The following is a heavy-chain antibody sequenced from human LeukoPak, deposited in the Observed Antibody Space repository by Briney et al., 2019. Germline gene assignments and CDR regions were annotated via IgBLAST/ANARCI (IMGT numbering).Heavy chain of an antibody. CDR3: ARDLRYYYDSSGYPNDAFDI. CDR1: GGSINSYY. V-gene: IGHV4-4*07. D-gene: IGHD3-22*01. J-gene: IGHJ3*02. CDR2: IYTSGST. Sequence: SETLSLTCTVSGGSINSYYWSWIRQPAGKGLEWIGRIYTSGSTNYNPSLKSRVTMSVDTSKNQFSLKLSSVTAADTAVYYCARDLRYYYDSSGYPNDAFDIWGQGTMVTVSS.